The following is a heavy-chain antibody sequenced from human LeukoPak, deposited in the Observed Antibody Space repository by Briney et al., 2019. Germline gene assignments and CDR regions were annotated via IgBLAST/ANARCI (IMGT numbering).Heavy chain of an antibody. J-gene: IGHJ4*02. V-gene: IGHV3-53*01. CDR1: GFTVSSNY. D-gene: IGHD1-14*01. Sequence: GGSLRLSCAASGFTVSSNYMSWVRQAPGKGLEWVSVISSGGSTYYADSVKGRFTISRDNSKNTLYLQMNSLRAEDTAVYYCARGPSQPRLRGEYGSPNFDHWGQGTLVTVSS. CDR3: ARGPSQPRLRGEYGSPNFDH. CDR2: ISSGGST.